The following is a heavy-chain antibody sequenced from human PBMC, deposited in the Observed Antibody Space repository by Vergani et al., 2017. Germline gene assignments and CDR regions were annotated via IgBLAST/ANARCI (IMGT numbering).Heavy chain of an antibody. Sequence: QVQLVESGGGVVQPGRSLRLSCAASGFTFSSYGMHWVRQAPGQGLEWVAVIWYDGSNKYYADSVRGRFTISRDNSKNTLYLQMNSLRAEDTAVYYCARKGDYYDFWSGGPADYYYYYMDVWGKGTTVTVSS. CDR1: GFTFSSYG. CDR2: IWYDGSNK. CDR3: ARKGDYYDFWSGGPADYYYYYMDV. D-gene: IGHD3-3*01. J-gene: IGHJ6*03. V-gene: IGHV3-33*01.